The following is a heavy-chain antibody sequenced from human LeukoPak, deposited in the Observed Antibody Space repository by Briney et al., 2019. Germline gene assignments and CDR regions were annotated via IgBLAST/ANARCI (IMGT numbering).Heavy chain of an antibody. CDR3: ARAKTRIAAAGYFY. J-gene: IGHJ4*02. Sequence: ASVKVSCKXSGGTFSSYAISWVRQAPGQGLEWMGWISAYNGNTNYAQKLQGRVTMTTDTSTSTAYMELRSLRSDDTAVYYCARAKTRIAAAGYFYWGQGTLVTVSS. V-gene: IGHV1-18*01. CDR2: ISAYNGNT. CDR1: GGTFSSYA. D-gene: IGHD6-13*01.